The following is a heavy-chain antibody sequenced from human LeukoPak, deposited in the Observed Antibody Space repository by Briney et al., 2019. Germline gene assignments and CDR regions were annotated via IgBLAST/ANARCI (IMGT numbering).Heavy chain of an antibody. Sequence: SETLSLTCTVSGGSISSWYWSWIRQPPGKGLEWIGYMYSSGITNYNPSLKSRITISVDTSKNHFSLNLTAVTAADTAIYYCARTGSGRDYYGMDVWGQGTSVTVSS. CDR3: ARTGSGRDYYGMDV. J-gene: IGHJ6*02. CDR2: MYSSGIT. CDR1: GGSISSWY. D-gene: IGHD5-12*01. V-gene: IGHV4-59*01.